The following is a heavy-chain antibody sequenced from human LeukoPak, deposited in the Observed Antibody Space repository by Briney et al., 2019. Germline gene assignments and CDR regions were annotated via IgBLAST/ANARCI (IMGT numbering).Heavy chain of an antibody. CDR1: GSYW. CDR3: ARDSVTVPAAIPYYYYGMDV. D-gene: IGHD2-2*02. CDR2: INSDGSWT. J-gene: IGHJ6*02. V-gene: IGHV3-74*01. Sequence: PGGSLRLSCAASGSYWMHWVRQAPGKGLVWVSHINSDGSWTSYADSVKGRFTISKDNAKNTVYLQMNSLRAEDTAVYYCARDSVTVPAAIPYYYYGMDVWGQGTTVTVSS.